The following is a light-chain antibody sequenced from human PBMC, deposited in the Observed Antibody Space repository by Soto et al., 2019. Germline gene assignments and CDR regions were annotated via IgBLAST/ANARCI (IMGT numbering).Light chain of an antibody. CDR2: AAS. Sequence: DFQVTQSPSSLSASVGDRVTITCRASQSVNDYLNWYHQRPGKAPRLLIYAASTLHSGVPSRFSGSGFGTDFSLTITSLQPEDFATYYCQQSFSTPYIFGQGTKLEIK. CDR3: QQSFSTPYI. CDR1: QSVNDY. J-gene: IGKJ2*01. V-gene: IGKV1-39*01.